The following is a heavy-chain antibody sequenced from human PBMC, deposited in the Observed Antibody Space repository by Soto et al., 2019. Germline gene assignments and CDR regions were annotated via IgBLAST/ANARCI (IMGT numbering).Heavy chain of an antibody. J-gene: IGHJ1*01. D-gene: IGHD3-22*01. CDR2: ISSSGSTI. CDR3: AKARGVDYYDSSGYYSGYYQL. V-gene: IGHV3-48*03. CDR1: GFTFSSYE. Sequence: PGGSLRLSCAASGFTFSSYEMNWVRQAPGKGLEWVSYISSSGSTIYYADSVKGRFTISRDNAKNSLYLQMNSLRAEDTAVYYCAKARGVDYYDSSGYYSGYYQLWGQGTLVTV.